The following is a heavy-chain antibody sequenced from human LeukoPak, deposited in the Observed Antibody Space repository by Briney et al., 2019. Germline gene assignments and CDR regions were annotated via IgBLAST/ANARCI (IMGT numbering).Heavy chain of an antibody. CDR1: GFTFSSYA. J-gene: IGHJ4*02. CDR3: AKQKYSYGSTYLDY. CDR2: ISGSGGST. Sequence: GGSLRLSCAASGFTFSSYAMNWVRQAPGKGLEWVSAISGSGGSTYYADSVRGRFTISRDNSKNTLYLQMDSLRAEDTAVYYCAKQKYSYGSTYLDYWGQGTLVTVSS. D-gene: IGHD5-18*01. V-gene: IGHV3-23*01.